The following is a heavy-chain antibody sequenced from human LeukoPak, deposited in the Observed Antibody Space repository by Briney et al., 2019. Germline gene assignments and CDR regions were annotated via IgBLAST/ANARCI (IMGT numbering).Heavy chain of an antibody. D-gene: IGHD3-10*01. CDR3: ARFNTYYYGSGSPD. Sequence: SETLSLTCTVSGGSISSSSYYWGWIRQPPGKGLEWIGSIYYSGSTYYNPSLKSRVTISVDTSKNQFSLKLSSVTAADTAVYYCARFNTYYYGSGSPDGGQGTLVTVSS. CDR1: GGSISSSSYY. CDR2: IYYSGST. V-gene: IGHV4-39*01. J-gene: IGHJ4*02.